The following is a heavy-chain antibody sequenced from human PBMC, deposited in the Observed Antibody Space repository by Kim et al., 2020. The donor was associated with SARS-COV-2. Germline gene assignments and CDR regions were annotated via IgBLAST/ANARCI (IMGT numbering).Heavy chain of an antibody. D-gene: IGHD2-2*01. J-gene: IGHJ2*01. Sequence: ASVKVSCKVSGYTLTELSMHWVRQAPGKGLEWMGGFDPEDGETIYAQKFQGRVTMTEDTSTDTAYMELSSLRSEDTAVYYCATDLGSTSTWYFDLWGRGTLVTVSS. V-gene: IGHV1-24*01. CDR3: ATDLGSTSTWYFDL. CDR1: GYTLTELS. CDR2: FDPEDGET.